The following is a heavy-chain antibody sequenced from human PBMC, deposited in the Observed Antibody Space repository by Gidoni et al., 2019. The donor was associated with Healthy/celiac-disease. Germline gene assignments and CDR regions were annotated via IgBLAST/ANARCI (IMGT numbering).Heavy chain of an antibody. CDR1: GGSISSYY. D-gene: IGHD4-17*01. J-gene: IGHJ4*02. CDR2: IYTSEST. Sequence: QVQLQESGSGLVMPSATLSLTCTVSGGSISSYYWRCIRQPAGKGLEWIARIYTSESTNYSPSLKSRVTMSVDTSKEQCSLKLSSVTAADTAVYYCAREDDYGDHWTFDYWGQGTLVTVSS. CDR3: AREDDYGDHWTFDY. V-gene: IGHV4-4*07.